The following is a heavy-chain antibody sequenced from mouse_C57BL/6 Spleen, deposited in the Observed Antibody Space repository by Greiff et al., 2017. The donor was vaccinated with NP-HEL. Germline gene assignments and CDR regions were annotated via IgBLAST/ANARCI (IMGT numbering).Heavy chain of an antibody. V-gene: IGHV5-9*01. J-gene: IGHJ1*03. CDR1: GFTFSSYT. CDR2: ISGGGGNT. CDR3: ARHVGSYWYFDV. Sequence: EVQVVESGGGLVKPGGSLKLSCAASGFTFSSYTMSWVRQTPEKRLEWVATISGGGGNTYYPDSVKGRFTISRDNAKNTLYLQMSSLRSEDTALYYCARHVGSYWYFDVWGTGTTVTVSS.